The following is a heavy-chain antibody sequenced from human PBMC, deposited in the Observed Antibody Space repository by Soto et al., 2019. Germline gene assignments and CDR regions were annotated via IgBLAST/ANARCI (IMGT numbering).Heavy chain of an antibody. CDR3: ARDQDYYDSSGSDAFDI. D-gene: IGHD3-22*01. CDR2: ISYVGSNK. J-gene: IGHJ3*02. V-gene: IGHV3-30-3*01. Sequence: QVQLVESGGGVVQPGRSLRLSCGASGFTFSNYAMHWVRQAPGKGLEWVAVISYVGSNKNYADSVKGRFTISRDNSKNTLYLQMNSLRAEDMAVYYCARDQDYYDSSGSDAFDIWGQGTMVTVSS. CDR1: GFTFSNYA.